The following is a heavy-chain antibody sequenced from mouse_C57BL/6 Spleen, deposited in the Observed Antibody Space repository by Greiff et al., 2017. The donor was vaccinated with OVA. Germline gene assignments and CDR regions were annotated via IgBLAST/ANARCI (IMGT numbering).Heavy chain of an antibody. J-gene: IGHJ2*01. D-gene: IGHD2-4*01. CDR3: TRSNYDYDEGYFDY. CDR2: IYPGNSDT. CDR1: GYTFTSYW. Sequence: VQLQQSGTVLARPGASVKMSCKTSGYTFTSYWMHWVKQRPGQGLEWIGAIYPGNSDTSYNQKFKGKAKLTAVTSASTAYMELSSLTNEDSAVYYCTRSNYDYDEGYFDYWGQGTTLTVSS. V-gene: IGHV1-5*01.